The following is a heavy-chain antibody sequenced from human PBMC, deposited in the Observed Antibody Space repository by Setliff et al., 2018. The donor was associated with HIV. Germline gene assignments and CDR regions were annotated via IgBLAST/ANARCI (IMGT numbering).Heavy chain of an antibody. Sequence: GASVKVSCKASGYTFTTYYIHWVRQAPGQGLEWMGIINPSSTSTNYAQKFRGRVTMTRDMSTTTVYMDLNSLTSEDTAVYYCARETAGGHWDEYWGQGTLVTVSS. J-gene: IGHJ4*02. CDR3: ARETAGGHWDEY. V-gene: IGHV1-46*01. D-gene: IGHD6-19*01. CDR1: GYTFTTYY. CDR2: INPSSTST.